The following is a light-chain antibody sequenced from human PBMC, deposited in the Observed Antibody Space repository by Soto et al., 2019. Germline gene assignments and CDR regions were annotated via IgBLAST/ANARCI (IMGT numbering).Light chain of an antibody. CDR3: CSYARVNKYV. V-gene: IGLV2-23*01. CDR1: SSDIGGYIF. CDR2: EAN. Sequence: QSALTQPGSVSGSPGQSITISCTGTSSDIGGYIFVSWYQHHPGKAPKLMIYEANKRPSGVSYRFSGSKSGNTASLTISGLQAEDDADYYCCSYARVNKYVFGTGTKLTV. J-gene: IGLJ1*01.